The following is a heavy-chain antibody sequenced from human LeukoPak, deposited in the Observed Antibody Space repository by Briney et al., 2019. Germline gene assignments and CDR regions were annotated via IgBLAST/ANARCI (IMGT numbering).Heavy chain of an antibody. D-gene: IGHD3-22*01. CDR3: TRDGYYYDSSGDKLFDY. V-gene: IGHV3-49*04. CDR1: GFTFGDYA. CDR2: IRSKAYGGTT. Sequence: SGGSLRLSCTASGFTFGDYAMSWVRQAPGKGLEWVGFIRSKAYGGTTEYAASVKGRFTISRDDSKSIAYLQMNSLKTEDTAVYYCTRDGYYYDSSGDKLFDYWGQGTLVTVSP. J-gene: IGHJ4*02.